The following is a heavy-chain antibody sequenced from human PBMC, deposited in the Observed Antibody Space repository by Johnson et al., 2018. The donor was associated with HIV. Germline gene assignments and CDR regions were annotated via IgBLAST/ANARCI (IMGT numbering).Heavy chain of an antibody. V-gene: IGHV3-30*18. J-gene: IGHJ3*02. D-gene: IGHD6-19*01. CDR2: ISDDGCNK. CDR1: GFTFSSFG. Sequence: VQLVESGGGVVQPGRSLRLSCAASGFTFSSFGMHWVRQDPGKGLEWMTIISDDGCNKNYADSVKGRFTVSRDNSENTLYLQMNSLRAEDTAVYYCAKGGGSGWSDAFDIWGQGTMVTVSS. CDR3: AKGGGSGWSDAFDI.